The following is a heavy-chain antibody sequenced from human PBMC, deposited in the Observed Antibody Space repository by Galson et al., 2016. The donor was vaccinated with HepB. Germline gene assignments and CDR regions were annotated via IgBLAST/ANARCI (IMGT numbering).Heavy chain of an antibody. J-gene: IGHJ3*02. Sequence: SVKVSCKASGYTFTSYGISWVRQAPGQGLEWMGWISTNSGNTNYAQSLQGRVTFTTDTSTGTAYMELRSLRSDDTAVYYCARDVRYAFEMWGQGTMVTVS. CDR3: ARDVRYAFEM. CDR2: ISTNSGNT. V-gene: IGHV1-18*01. CDR1: GYTFTSYG.